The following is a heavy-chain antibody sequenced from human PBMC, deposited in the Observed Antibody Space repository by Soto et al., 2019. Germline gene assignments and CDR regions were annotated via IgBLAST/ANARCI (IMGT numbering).Heavy chain of an antibody. J-gene: IGHJ4*02. CDR2: ISSSGSTI. D-gene: IGHD3-22*01. V-gene: IGHV3-48*03. CDR1: GFTFSSYE. Sequence: EVQLVESGGGLVQPGGSLRLSCAASGFTFSSYEMNWVRQAPGKGPEWVSYISSSGSTIYYADSVKGRFTISRDNAKNSLYLQMNSLRAEDTAVYYCARRSYYDSSGYPGGFDYWGQGTLVTVSS. CDR3: ARRSYYDSSGYPGGFDY.